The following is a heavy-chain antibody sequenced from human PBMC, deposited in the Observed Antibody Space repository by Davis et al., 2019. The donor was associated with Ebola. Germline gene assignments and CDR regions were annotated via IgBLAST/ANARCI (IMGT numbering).Heavy chain of an antibody. CDR3: ARDGTSGTLGFDY. CDR2: INAGNGNT. V-gene: IGHV1-3*01. CDR1: GYTFTSYA. Sequence: ASVKVSCRASGYTFTSYAMHWVRQAPGQRLEWMGWINAGNGNTKYSQKFQGRVTITRDTSASTAYMELSSLRSEDTAVYYCARDGTSGTLGFDYWGQGTLVTVSS. D-gene: IGHD1-26*01. J-gene: IGHJ4*02.